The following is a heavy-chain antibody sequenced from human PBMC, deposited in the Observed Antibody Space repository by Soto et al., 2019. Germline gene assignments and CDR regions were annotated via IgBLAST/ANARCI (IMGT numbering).Heavy chain of an antibody. CDR1: GFTFSSYG. Sequence: QVQLVESGGGVVQPGRSLRLSCAASGFTFSSYGMHWVRQAPGKGLEWVAVISYDGSNKYYADSVKGRFTISRDNSKNTLYLQMNSLRAEDTAVYYCAKVRSPRPQQLADYWGQGTLVTVSS. CDR3: AKVRSPRPQQLADY. D-gene: IGHD6-13*01. J-gene: IGHJ4*02. V-gene: IGHV3-30*18. CDR2: ISYDGSNK.